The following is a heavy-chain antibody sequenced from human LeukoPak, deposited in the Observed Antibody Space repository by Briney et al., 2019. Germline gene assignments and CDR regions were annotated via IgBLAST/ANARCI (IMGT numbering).Heavy chain of an antibody. V-gene: IGHV4-39*07. CDR1: GGSISSSSYY. J-gene: IGHJ4*02. D-gene: IGHD5-18*01. Sequence: SETLSLTCTVSGGSISSSSYYWGWIRQPPGKGLEWIGEIYHSGSTNYNPSLKSRVTISVDKSKNQFSLKLSSVTAADTAVYYCARIAVSDVDTASLWGQGTLVTVSS. CDR2: IYHSGST. CDR3: ARIAVSDVDTASL.